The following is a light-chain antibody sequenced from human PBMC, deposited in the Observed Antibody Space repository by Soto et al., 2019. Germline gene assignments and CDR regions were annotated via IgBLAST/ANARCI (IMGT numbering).Light chain of an antibody. Sequence: EIVMTQSPATLSASPGERATLSCRASQSVSSNLAWYQQKPGQAPRLLIYGASTRATGIPARFSGSGSGTEFTLTISSLQSEDFAVDYCQQYNNWPPWTFGQGTEVEIK. CDR2: GAS. J-gene: IGKJ1*01. CDR3: QQYNNWPPWT. V-gene: IGKV3-15*01. CDR1: QSVSSN.